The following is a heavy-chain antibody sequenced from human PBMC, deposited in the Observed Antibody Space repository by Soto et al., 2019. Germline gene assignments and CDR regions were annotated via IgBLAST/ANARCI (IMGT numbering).Heavy chain of an antibody. V-gene: IGHV3-72*01. D-gene: IGHD3-10*01. Sequence: EVQLVESGGGLVQPGRSLRLSCAGSGFTFSDHYMDWVRQAPGKGLEWVGRTRNKANSYTTEYAASVKGRFTVSSDASLNSVYLQMNSLKTEDTAVYYCVRTSHYGSGSWNFDSWGQGTLVTVSS. CDR1: GFTFSDHY. CDR2: TRNKANSYTT. J-gene: IGHJ4*02. CDR3: VRTSHYGSGSWNFDS.